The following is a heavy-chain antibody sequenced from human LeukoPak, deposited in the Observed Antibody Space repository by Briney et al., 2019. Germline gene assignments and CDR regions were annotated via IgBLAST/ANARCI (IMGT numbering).Heavy chain of an antibody. Sequence: PGGSLRLSCAASGFGFSNYWMSWVRQAPGKGLEWVANMNEDGSEKNYVDSVKDRFTISRDNAQDSLYLQMNSLRAEDTAVYYCARDRGYSNFDYWGQGTLLTVSS. CDR1: GFGFSNYW. CDR2: MNEDGSEK. D-gene: IGHD4-11*01. V-gene: IGHV3-7*01. CDR3: ARDRGYSNFDY. J-gene: IGHJ4*02.